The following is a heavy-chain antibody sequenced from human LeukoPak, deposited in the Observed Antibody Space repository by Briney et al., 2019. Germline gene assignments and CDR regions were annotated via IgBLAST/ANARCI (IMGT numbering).Heavy chain of an antibody. CDR3: ARRLTQYDCFDP. CDR1: GDSVSSNSVT. V-gene: IGHV6-1*01. CDR2: TYYRSTWYD. D-gene: IGHD2-2*01. J-gene: IGHJ5*02. Sequence: SQTLSLTCAISGDSVSSNSVTWNWIRQSPSRGLEWLGRTYYRSTWYDDYAVSARGRITVNPDTSKNQFSLHLNSVTPEDTAVYYCARRLTQYDCFDPWGQGILVTVSS.